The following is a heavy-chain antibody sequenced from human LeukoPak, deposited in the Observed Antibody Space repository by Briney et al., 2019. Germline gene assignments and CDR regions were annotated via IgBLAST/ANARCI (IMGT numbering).Heavy chain of an antibody. CDR1: GFTFSRYS. J-gene: IGHJ4*02. CDR3: ARRVTYSGDYDY. V-gene: IGHV3-64*01. Sequence: GGPLRLSCSASGFTFSRYSMEWARQARRGGLEYVSGISGNTVSTFYARSVKGRFTISRDNFENTLYLQMGSLRPEDMGLFYCARRVTYSGDYDYWGQGTLVTVSA. CDR2: ISGNTVST. D-gene: IGHD1-26*01.